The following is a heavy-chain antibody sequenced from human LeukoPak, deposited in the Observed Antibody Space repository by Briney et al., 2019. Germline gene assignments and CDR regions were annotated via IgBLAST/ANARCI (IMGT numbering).Heavy chain of an antibody. D-gene: IGHD5-12*01. CDR2: IRSKANSYAT. CDR3: TRLGATIFDY. V-gene: IGHV3-73*01. J-gene: IGHJ4*02. CDR1: GFTFSSYW. Sequence: PGGSLRLSCAASGFTFSSYWMHWVRQASGKGLEWVGRIRSKANSYATAYAASVKGRFTISRDDSKNTAYLQMNSLKTEDTAVYYCTRLGATIFDYWGQGTLVTVSS.